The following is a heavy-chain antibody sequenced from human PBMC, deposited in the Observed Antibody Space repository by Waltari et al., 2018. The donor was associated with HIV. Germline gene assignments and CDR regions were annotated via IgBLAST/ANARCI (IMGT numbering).Heavy chain of an antibody. Sequence: EVYLVQSGAEVKNSGESLKISCKGSGYNFTNYWIGWVRQMPGKGLEWIGIVYPGNSDTRYSPSCQGQVTISADKSISTAYLQWSSVRASDTAMYYCARRSVSGSANWFDPWGRGTLVTVSS. CDR1: GYNFTNYW. D-gene: IGHD2-15*01. J-gene: IGHJ5*02. V-gene: IGHV5-51*01. CDR3: ARRSVSGSANWFDP. CDR2: VYPGNSDT.